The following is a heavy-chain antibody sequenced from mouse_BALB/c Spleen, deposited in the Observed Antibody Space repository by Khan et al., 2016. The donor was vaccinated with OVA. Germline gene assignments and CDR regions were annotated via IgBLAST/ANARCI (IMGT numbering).Heavy chain of an antibody. V-gene: IGHV2-3*01. J-gene: IGHJ3*01. Sequence: VQLVESGPGLVAPSQSLSITCTVSGFSLTSYGVGWVRQPPGKGLEWLGVIRGDGNTNYHSALISRLSISKDNSKSQVFLIVNSLQTDDTATYYCALYYYGRAWFAYWGQGTLVTVSS. D-gene: IGHD1-1*01. CDR2: IRGDGNT. CDR3: ALYYYGRAWFAY. CDR1: GFSLTSYG.